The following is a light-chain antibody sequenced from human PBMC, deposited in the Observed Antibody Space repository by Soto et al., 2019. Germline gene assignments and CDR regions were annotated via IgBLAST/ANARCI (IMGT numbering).Light chain of an antibody. V-gene: IGKV3-11*01. Sequence: MVVTQSPETLSLSPGERATLSCRASQSVSSYLAWYQQKPGQAPRLLIYDASNRATGIPARFSGSGSGTDFTLTISSLEPEDFAVYYCQQRSNWPTWTFGQGTKVDI. CDR1: QSVSSY. CDR2: DAS. CDR3: QQRSNWPTWT. J-gene: IGKJ1*01.